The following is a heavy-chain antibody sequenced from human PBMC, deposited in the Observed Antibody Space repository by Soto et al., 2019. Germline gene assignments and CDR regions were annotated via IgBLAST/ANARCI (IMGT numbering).Heavy chain of an antibody. Sequence: PRECLKISCKGSGYSFTSYWIGCVRQMPGKGLEWMGIIYPGDSDTRYSPSFQGQVTISADKSISTAYLQWSSLKASDTAMYYCARHQVRSSGWSCFDYWGQGTLVTVSS. D-gene: IGHD6-19*01. J-gene: IGHJ4*02. CDR3: ARHQVRSSGWSCFDY. CDR2: IYPGDSDT. CDR1: GYSFTSYW. V-gene: IGHV5-51*01.